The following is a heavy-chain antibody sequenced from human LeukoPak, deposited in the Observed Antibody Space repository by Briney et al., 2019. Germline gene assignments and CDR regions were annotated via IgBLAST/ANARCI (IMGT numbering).Heavy chain of an antibody. D-gene: IGHD5-24*01. CDR1: GFTFSSCG. CDR3: VKDTGHIRLATITIFYYYYYGMDV. J-gene: IGHJ6*02. V-gene: IGHV3-30*18. CDR2: ISYDGSNK. Sequence: GRSLRLSCAASGFTFSSCGMHWVRQAPGKGLEWVAVISYDGSNKYYADSVKGRFTISRDNSKNTLYLQMNSLRAEDTAVYYSVKDTGHIRLATITIFYYYYYGMDVWGQGTTVTVSS.